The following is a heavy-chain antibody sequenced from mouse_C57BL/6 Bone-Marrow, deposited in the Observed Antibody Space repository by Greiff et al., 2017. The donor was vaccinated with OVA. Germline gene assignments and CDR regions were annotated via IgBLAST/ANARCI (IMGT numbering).Heavy chain of an antibody. Sequence: EVQLVESGGGLVQPGGSLKLSCAASGFTFSDYGMAWVRQAPRKGPEWVAFISNLAYSIYYADTVTGRFTISRENAKNTLYLELSSLRSEDTAMYYCARGDSYYYGSSLYAMDYWGQGTSVTVSS. J-gene: IGHJ4*01. CDR2: ISNLAYSI. D-gene: IGHD1-1*01. CDR3: ARGDSYYYGSSLYAMDY. V-gene: IGHV5-15*01. CDR1: GFTFSDYG.